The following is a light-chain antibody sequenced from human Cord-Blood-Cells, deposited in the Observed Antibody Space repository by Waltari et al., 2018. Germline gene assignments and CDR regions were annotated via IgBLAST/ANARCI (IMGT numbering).Light chain of an antibody. CDR1: SSDVGGYNY. J-gene: IGLJ1*01. Sequence: QSALTQPRSVSGSPGQSVTISCTGTSSDVGGYNYVSWYHQHPGTAPKLMIYDVSKRPSGVPHRFSGSKSGNTASLTISGLQAEDEADYYCCSYADSYTYVFGTGTKVTVL. V-gene: IGLV2-11*01. CDR3: CSYADSYTYV. CDR2: DVS.